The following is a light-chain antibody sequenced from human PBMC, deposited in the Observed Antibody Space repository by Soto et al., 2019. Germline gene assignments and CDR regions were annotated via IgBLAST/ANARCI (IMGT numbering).Light chain of an antibody. J-gene: IGKJ1*01. CDR3: VQGTHWPRA. Sequence: DVVMTQSPLSLPVTLGQPAAISCRSSQSLVHSDGNTYLNWLQQRPGQSPRRLIYKVSERDSGVPDRFSGSGSGTDFTLTISRVEPEDVGVYYCVQGTHWPRAFGQGTKVEIK. CDR2: KVS. CDR1: QSLVHSDGNTY. V-gene: IGKV2-30*02.